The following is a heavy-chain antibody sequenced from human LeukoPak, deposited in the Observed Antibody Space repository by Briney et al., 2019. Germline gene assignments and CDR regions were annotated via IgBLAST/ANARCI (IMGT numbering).Heavy chain of an antibody. CDR3: ATGYSSGWYFYFQH. V-gene: IGHV3-7*01. Sequence: GGSLRLSCEASGLTFNKYWMTWVRQAPGKGLEWVANIKQDGSEKNYVDSVKGRFTISRDNATNSLSLRMNSLSAEDTAVYYCATGYSSGWYFYFQHWGQGSLVSVSS. CDR1: GLTFNKYW. CDR2: IKQDGSEK. J-gene: IGHJ1*01. D-gene: IGHD6-19*01.